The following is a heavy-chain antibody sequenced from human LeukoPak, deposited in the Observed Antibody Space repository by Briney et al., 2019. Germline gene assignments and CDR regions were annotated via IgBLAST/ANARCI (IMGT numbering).Heavy chain of an antibody. D-gene: IGHD3-9*01. CDR2: IYYTGST. V-gene: IGHV4-59*08. Sequence: SETLSLTCTVSGGSMSPHYWNWIRQPPGKELEWIASIYYTGSTYYNPSLQSRVTISVDTARSQFSLKLSSVTAADTAVYYCARHSSYDILTGYLEGWFDPWGQGTLVTVSS. J-gene: IGHJ5*02. CDR1: GGSMSPHY. CDR3: ARHSSYDILTGYLEGWFDP.